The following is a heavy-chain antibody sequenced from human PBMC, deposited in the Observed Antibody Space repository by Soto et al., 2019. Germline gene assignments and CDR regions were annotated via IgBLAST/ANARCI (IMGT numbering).Heavy chain of an antibody. J-gene: IGHJ4*02. V-gene: IGHV6-1*01. Sequence: PSQTLSLTCVISGDSVSSNSAAWNWIRQSPSRGLEWLGRTYYRSKWYTDYAVSVKSRITINPDTSKNHFSLQLKSVTPEDTALYFCARLAPGGSGGGGDYWGQGTLVTGSS. D-gene: IGHD6-19*01. CDR2: TYYRSKWYT. CDR1: GDSVSSNSAA. CDR3: ARLAPGGSGGGGDY.